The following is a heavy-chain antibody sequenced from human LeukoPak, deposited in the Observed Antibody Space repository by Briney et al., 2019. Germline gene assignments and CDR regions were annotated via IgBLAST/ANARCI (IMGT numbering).Heavy chain of an antibody. J-gene: IGHJ5*02. CDR1: GFTFSSYG. D-gene: IGHD6-19*01. CDR3: AKVVRAVAGFVRGWFDP. Sequence: GGSLRLSCAASGFTFSSYGMHWVRQAPGKGLEWVAFIRYDGSNKYYADSVKGRFTISRDNSKNTLYLQMNSLRAEDTAVYYCAKVVRAVAGFVRGWFDPWGQGTLVTVSS. V-gene: IGHV3-30*02. CDR2: IRYDGSNK.